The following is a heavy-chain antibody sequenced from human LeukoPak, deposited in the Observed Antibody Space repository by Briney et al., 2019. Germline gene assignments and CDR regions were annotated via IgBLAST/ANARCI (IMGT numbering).Heavy chain of an antibody. CDR2: IRYDGSNK. V-gene: IGHV3-30*02. Sequence: GGSLRLSCAASGFIFSSYGMHWVRQAPGKGLEWVAFIRYDGSNKYYADSVKGRFTISRDNSKNTLFLQMNSLRPEDTAVYYCAKDMSGVSIFDYWGQGTLVTVSS. CDR1: GFIFSSYG. J-gene: IGHJ4*02. CDR3: AKDMSGVSIFDY. D-gene: IGHD1-26*01.